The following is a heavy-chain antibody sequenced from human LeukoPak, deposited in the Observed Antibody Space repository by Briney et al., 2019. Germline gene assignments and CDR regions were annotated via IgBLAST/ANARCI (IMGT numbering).Heavy chain of an antibody. J-gene: IGHJ6*03. CDR2: ISSSSSYI. V-gene: IGHV3-21*01. CDR1: GFTFSSYS. CDR3: ARVYCSGGSCYSNTGNVYYYYYMDV. Sequence: PGGSLRLSCAASGFTFSSYSMNWVRQAPGKGLEWVLSISSSSSYIYYADSVKGRFTISRDNAKNSLYLQMNSLRAEDTAVYYCARVYCSGGSCYSNTGNVYYYYYMDVWGKGTTVTVSS. D-gene: IGHD2-15*01.